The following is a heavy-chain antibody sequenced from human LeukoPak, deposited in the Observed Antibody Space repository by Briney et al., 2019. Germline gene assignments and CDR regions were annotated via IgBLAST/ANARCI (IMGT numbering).Heavy chain of an antibody. Sequence: ASVKVSCKASGFTFSTYGISWVRQAPGQGLEWMRWISPYNGNTNYAQKLQGRVSMTTDTSTSTAYMELRSLRSDDTAVYYCARGLYYDSGRGFDPWGQGTLVTVSS. D-gene: IGHD3-10*01. CDR1: GFTFSTYG. CDR2: ISPYNGNT. CDR3: ARGLYYDSGRGFDP. J-gene: IGHJ5*02. V-gene: IGHV1-18*01.